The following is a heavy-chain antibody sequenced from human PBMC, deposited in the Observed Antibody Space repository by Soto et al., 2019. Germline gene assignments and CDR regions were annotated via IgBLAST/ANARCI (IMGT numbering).Heavy chain of an antibody. CDR3: ARARLDTPALDY. Sequence: PGWSLRLSCAASGFTFSPYAMHWVRQAPGKGLEWVAVISYDGNNKNYADSVKGRLAISRDNSRNTLYLQMNSLRAEDTAVYYCARARLDTPALDYWGQGTLVTVSS. CDR1: GFTFSPYA. J-gene: IGHJ4*02. V-gene: IGHV3-30*09. CDR2: ISYDGNNK. D-gene: IGHD2-2*01.